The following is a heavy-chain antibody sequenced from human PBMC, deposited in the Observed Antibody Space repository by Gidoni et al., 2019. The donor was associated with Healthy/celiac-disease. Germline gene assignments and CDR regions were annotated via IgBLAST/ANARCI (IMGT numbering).Heavy chain of an antibody. D-gene: IGHD3-9*01. J-gene: IGHJ6*02. CDR1: GGSFSGYY. V-gene: IGHV4-34*01. CDR2: INHSGST. Sequence: QVQLQQWGAGLLKPSETLSLTCAVYGGSFSGYYWSWIRQPPGKGLEWIGEINHSGSTNYNPSLKSRVTISVDTSKNQFSLKLSSVTAADTAVYYCARERRYPLYYYGMDVWGQGTTVTVSS. CDR3: ARERRYPLYYYGMDV.